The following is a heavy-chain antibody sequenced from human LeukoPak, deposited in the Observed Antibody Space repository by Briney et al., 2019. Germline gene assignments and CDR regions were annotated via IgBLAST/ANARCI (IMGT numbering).Heavy chain of an antibody. CDR3: ARENRPYGYGIGPFDY. D-gene: IGHD5-18*01. Sequence: ASVKVSCKASGYTFTSYGISWVRPAPGQGLEWMGWISAYNGNTNYAQKLQGRVTMTTDTSTSTAYMELRSLRSDDTAVYYCARENRPYGYGIGPFDYWGQGTLVTVSS. CDR1: GYTFTSYG. V-gene: IGHV1-18*01. J-gene: IGHJ4*02. CDR2: ISAYNGNT.